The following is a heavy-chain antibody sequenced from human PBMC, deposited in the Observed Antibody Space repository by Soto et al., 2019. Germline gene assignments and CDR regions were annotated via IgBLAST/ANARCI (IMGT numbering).Heavy chain of an antibody. CDR1: GGSFSGYY. CDR2: INHSGST. CDR3: ARGRGGGWYPFDY. V-gene: IGHV4-34*01. Sequence: QVQLQQWGAGLLKPSETLSLTCAVYGGSFSGYYWSWIRQPPGKGLEWIGEINHSGSTNYNPSLKSRVTISVDTSKNQCSLKLSSVTAADTAVYYCARGRGGGWYPFDYWGQGTLVTVSS. J-gene: IGHJ4*02. D-gene: IGHD6-19*01.